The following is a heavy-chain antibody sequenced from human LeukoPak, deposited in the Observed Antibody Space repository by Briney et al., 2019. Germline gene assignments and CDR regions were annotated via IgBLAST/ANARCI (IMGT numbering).Heavy chain of an antibody. CDR2: ISDSGGDT. CDR3: AKGRLLDDS. D-gene: IGHD2/OR15-2a*01. V-gene: IGHV3-23*01. CDR1: GFSFSNYA. Sequence: GGSLRLSCLASGFSFSNYAMTWVRQAPGKGPEWVSSISDSGGDTYYAESVKGRFTISRDNSKNALYLQMNSLTVEDTAVYFCAKGRLLDDSWGQGTLVTVSS. J-gene: IGHJ4*02.